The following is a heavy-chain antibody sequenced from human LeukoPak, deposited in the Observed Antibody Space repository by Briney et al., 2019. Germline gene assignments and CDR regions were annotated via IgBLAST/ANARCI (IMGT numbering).Heavy chain of an antibody. J-gene: IGHJ4*02. CDR2: ISGSGGST. V-gene: IGHV3-23*01. D-gene: IGHD3-10*01. CDR1: GFTFSSYA. CDR3: AKDGHYYGSGSYSDY. Sequence: GGSLRLSCAASGFTFSSYAMSWVRQAPGKGLEWVSAISGSGGSTYYADSVKGRFTISRDNSKNTLYLQMNSLRAEDTAVYYCAKDGHYYGSGSYSDYWGQGTLVTVSS.